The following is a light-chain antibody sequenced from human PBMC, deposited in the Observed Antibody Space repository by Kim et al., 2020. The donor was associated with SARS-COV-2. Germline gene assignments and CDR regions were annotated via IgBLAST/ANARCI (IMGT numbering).Light chain of an antibody. J-gene: IGKJ2*01. CDR1: QGISSR. Sequence: DIQMTQSPSSVSASVGDRVTITCRASQGISSRLDWYQQKPGKAPKLLIYAASSLQSGVPSRFSGSGSGTDFTLTISSLQPEDFATYYCQQANSSPYTFGQGTKLEI. CDR3: QQANSSPYT. V-gene: IGKV1-12*01. CDR2: AAS.